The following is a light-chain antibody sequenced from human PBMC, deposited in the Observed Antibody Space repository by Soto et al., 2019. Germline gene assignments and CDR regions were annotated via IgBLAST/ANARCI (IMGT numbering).Light chain of an antibody. Sequence: LTQPASVSGSPGQSITISCTGTSSDVGAYDYVSWYQQHPDKAPKLMIYEVSYRPSGVSNRFSGSKSVNTATLTISGLQAEDEADYYCSSYTTSSTRVFGTGTKVTVL. CDR1: SSDVGAYDY. CDR2: EVS. J-gene: IGLJ1*01. CDR3: SSYTTSSTRV. V-gene: IGLV2-14*03.